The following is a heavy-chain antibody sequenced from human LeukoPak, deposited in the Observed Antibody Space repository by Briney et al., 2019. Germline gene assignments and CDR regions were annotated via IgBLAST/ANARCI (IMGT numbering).Heavy chain of an antibody. CDR1: GGSISTYY. CDR2: IHYSGST. V-gene: IGHV4-59*08. Sequence: SETLSLTCTVSGGSISTYYWSWIRQPPGKGLEWIGYIHYSGSTNYNPSLKRRVTISVDTSKNQFSLKLRSVTAADTAVYYCVGTKQWLSFDIWGQGTMVTVSS. D-gene: IGHD3-22*01. J-gene: IGHJ3*02. CDR3: VGTKQWLSFDI.